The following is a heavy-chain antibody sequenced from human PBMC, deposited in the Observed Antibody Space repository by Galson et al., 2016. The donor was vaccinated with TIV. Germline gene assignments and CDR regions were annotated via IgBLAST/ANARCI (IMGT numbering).Heavy chain of an antibody. CDR1: GYTLSSYS. CDR2: ISGYNGNK. V-gene: IGHV1-18*01. D-gene: IGHD3-3*01. J-gene: IGHJ6*04. Sequence: VKVSCKASGYTLSSYSISWVRQALGQGLEWMGWISGYNGNKNYAQKFQDRVTMTTDTSTKTAYMELRSLRSDDTAVYYCARVPTKTFDFWSGFDNSFCMDVWGKGTTVTVSS. CDR3: ARVPTKTFDFWSGFDNSFCMDV.